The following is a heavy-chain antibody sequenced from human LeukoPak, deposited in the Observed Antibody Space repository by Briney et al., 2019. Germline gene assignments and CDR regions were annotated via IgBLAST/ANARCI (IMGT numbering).Heavy chain of an antibody. D-gene: IGHD3-9*01. CDR1: GGSISSYY. J-gene: IGHJ4*02. Sequence: PSETLSLTRTVSGGSISSYYWSWIRQPPGKGLEWIGYIYYSGSTYYNPSLKSRVTISVDTSKNQFSLKLSSVTAADTAVYYCARQTWYYDILTGYYVRYFDYWGQGTLVTVSS. V-gene: IGHV4-59*08. CDR2: IYYSGST. CDR3: ARQTWYYDILTGYYVRYFDY.